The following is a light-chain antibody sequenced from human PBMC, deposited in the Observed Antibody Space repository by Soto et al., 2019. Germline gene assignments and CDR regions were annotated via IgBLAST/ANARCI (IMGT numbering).Light chain of an antibody. CDR2: DTR. CDR3: LPASGDAVV. CDR1: TGAVTSGHY. V-gene: IGLV7-46*01. Sequence: QAVVTQEPSLTVSPGGTVTLTCGSSTGAVTSGHYPYWFQQKPGQAPRTLIYDTRNQHSWTPARFSGSVLGGKAALTLSGAVPEDEDEYYCLPASGDAVVFGGGTKLTVL. J-gene: IGLJ2*01.